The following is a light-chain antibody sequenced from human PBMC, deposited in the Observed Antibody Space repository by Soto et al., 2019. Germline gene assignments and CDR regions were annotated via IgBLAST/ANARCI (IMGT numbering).Light chain of an antibody. CDR3: QQYNDYSLA. CDR2: KAS. J-gene: IGKJ4*01. CDR1: QSISSW. Sequence: DVQMTQSPSTLSSSVGESVTITCRASQSISSWVAWYQHKPGKAPNLLIYKASSLGSGVPSKFSGRGSGTEFTLTISSLQTDDSATYYCQQYNDYSLAFGGGTKVEIK. V-gene: IGKV1-5*03.